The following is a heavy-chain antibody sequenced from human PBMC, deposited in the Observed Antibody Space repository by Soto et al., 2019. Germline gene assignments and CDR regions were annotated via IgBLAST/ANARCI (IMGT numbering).Heavy chain of an antibody. CDR3: ARRRYCGYDCYHKHYNGMDV. J-gene: IGHJ6*02. CDR1: GDTFSSYG. CDR2: IITVLGTT. V-gene: IGHV1-69*08. D-gene: IGHD2-21*01. Sequence: QVQLVQSGVELKKTGSSVKVSWRASGDTFSSYGVNWVRRAPGRGLEWMGRIITVLGTTDYAQNFKGRVTITAEKSTKTVYMELSSLRSEDTAVYYCARRRYCGYDCYHKHYNGMDVWGPGTTVTVAS.